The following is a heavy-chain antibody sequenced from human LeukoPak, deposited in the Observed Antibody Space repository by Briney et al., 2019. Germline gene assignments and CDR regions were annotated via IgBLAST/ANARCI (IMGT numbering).Heavy chain of an antibody. D-gene: IGHD6-6*01. Sequence: SVKVSCKASGYTFTSYGISWVRQAPGQGLEWMGRIIPIFGTANYAQKFQGRVTITTDESTSTAYMELSSLRSEDTAVYYCARDGEYSSSSCMDVWGKGTTVTVSS. CDR2: IIPIFGTA. CDR1: GYTFTSYG. V-gene: IGHV1-69*05. CDR3: ARDGEYSSSSCMDV. J-gene: IGHJ6*04.